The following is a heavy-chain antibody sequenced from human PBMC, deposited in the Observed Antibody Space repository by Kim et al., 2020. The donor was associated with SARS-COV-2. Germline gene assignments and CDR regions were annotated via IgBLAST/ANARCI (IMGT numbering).Heavy chain of an antibody. J-gene: IGHJ4*02. V-gene: IGHV1-24*01. Sequence: YAQKVPGRATMTGDTSTDPAYMELSSLRSEDTAVYYCATARGYSYEPLDYWGQGTLVTVSS. CDR3: ATARGYSYEPLDY. D-gene: IGHD5-18*01.